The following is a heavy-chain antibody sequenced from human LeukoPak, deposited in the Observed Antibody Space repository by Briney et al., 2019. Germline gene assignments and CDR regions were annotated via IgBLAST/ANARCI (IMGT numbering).Heavy chain of an antibody. J-gene: IGHJ4*02. CDR1: GYTFTNYW. CDR3: ARRSGITGTTDF. D-gene: IGHD1-7*01. V-gene: IGHV5-51*01. Sequence: GESLKISCTGSGYTFTNYWIGWVRQMPGKGLEWMGIIYPGDSNTTCSPSFQGQVTISADKSISTAYLQWSSLKASDTAIYYCARRSGITGTTDFWGQGTLVTVSS. CDR2: IYPGDSNT.